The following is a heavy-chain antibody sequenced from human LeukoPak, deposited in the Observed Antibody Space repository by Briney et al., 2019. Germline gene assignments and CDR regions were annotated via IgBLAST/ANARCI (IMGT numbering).Heavy chain of an antibody. CDR1: GFTFSSYA. CDR3: AKPLVSDYYDSSGYWGY. D-gene: IGHD3-22*01. CDR2: ISGSGDST. V-gene: IGHV3-23*01. Sequence: GGSLRLSCAASGFTFSSYAMSWVRQAPGKGLEWVSAISGSGDSTYYSDSVKGRFTISRDNSKDTLYVQMNSLRAEDTAVYYCAKPLVSDYYDSSGYWGYWGQGTLVTVSS. J-gene: IGHJ4*02.